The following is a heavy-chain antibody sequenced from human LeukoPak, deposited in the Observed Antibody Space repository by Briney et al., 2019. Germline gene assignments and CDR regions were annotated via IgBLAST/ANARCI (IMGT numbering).Heavy chain of an antibody. V-gene: IGHV3-53*01. Sequence: GGSLRLSCAVSGFTVSSIYMGWVRQAPGKGLEWVSFIYSDGNTYYGDSVKGRFTLSRDSSRNTLYLQMNSLTVDDTAVYYCAGDTHSSSWYDHWGQGTLVTVSS. D-gene: IGHD6-19*01. CDR2: IYSDGNT. CDR3: AGDTHSSSWYDH. J-gene: IGHJ5*02. CDR1: GFTVSSIY.